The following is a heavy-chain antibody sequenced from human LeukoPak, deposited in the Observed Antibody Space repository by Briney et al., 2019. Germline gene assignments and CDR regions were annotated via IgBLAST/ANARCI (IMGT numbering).Heavy chain of an antibody. CDR1: GFTFSNYG. CDR3: ARQFRGVDYYYYYGMDV. J-gene: IGHJ6*02. V-gene: IGHV3-23*01. Sequence: PGGSLRLSCAASGFTFSNYGMNWVRQAPGKGLEWVSRISGTGGTTFYADSVKGRFTISRDNSKNTLYLQMNSLRAEDTAVYYCARQFRGVDYYYYYGMDVWGQGTTVTVSS. D-gene: IGHD3-10*01. CDR2: ISGTGGTT.